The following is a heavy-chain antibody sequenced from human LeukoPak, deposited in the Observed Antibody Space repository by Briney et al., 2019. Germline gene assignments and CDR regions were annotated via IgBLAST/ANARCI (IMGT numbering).Heavy chain of an antibody. CDR3: ARDLVGYCSSTSCSPRPQNWFDP. V-gene: IGHV1-2*02. CDR2: INPNSGGT. D-gene: IGHD2-2*01. J-gene: IGHJ5*02. Sequence: ASVKVSCKASGYTFTGYYMRWVRQAPGQGLEWMGWINPNSGGTNYAQKFQGRVTMTRDTSISTAYMELSRLRSDDTAVYYCARDLVGYCSSTSCSPRPQNWFDPWGQGTLVTVSS. CDR1: GYTFTGYY.